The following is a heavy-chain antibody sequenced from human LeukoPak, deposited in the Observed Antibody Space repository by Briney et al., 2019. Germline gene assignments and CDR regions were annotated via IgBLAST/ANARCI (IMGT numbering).Heavy chain of an antibody. CDR1: GGSVSSGSYY. V-gene: IGHV4-61*01. Sequence: PSETLSLTCTVSGGSVSSGSYYWSWIRQPPGKGLEWIGYIYYSGSTNYNPSLKSRVTISVDTSKNQFSLKLSSVTAADTAVYYCARDQLRPRAFYLDYWGQGTLVTVSS. D-gene: IGHD1-26*01. CDR3: ARDQLRPRAFYLDY. CDR2: IYYSGST. J-gene: IGHJ4*02.